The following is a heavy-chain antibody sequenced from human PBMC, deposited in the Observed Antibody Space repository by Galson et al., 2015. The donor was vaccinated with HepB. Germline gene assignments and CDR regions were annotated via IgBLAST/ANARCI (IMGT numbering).Heavy chain of an antibody. CDR3: ARVGVYDGSGSDYYYYYGMDV. D-gene: IGHD3-10*01. V-gene: IGHV1-46*03. Sequence: SVKVSCRASGYTFTSYYMHWVRQAPGQGLEWMGIINPSGGSTSYAQKFQGRVTMTRDTSTGTVYMELSSLRSEDTAVYYCARVGVYDGSGSDYYYYYGMDVWGQGTTVTVSS. CDR2: INPSGGST. CDR1: GYTFTSYY. J-gene: IGHJ6*02.